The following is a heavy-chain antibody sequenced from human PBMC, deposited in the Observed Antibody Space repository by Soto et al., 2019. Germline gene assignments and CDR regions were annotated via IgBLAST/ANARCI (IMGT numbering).Heavy chain of an antibody. CDR2: IWYDGSNK. D-gene: IGHD2-2*01. CDR1: GFTFSSYG. CDR3: ARDGYCSSTSCYADADYYYGMDV. V-gene: IGHV3-33*01. Sequence: GGSLRLSCAASGFTFSSYGMHWVRQAPGKGLEWVAVIWYDGSNKYYADSVKGRFTISKDNSKNTLYLQMNSLRAEDTAVYYCARDGYCSSTSCYADADYYYGMDVWGQGTTVTVSS. J-gene: IGHJ6*02.